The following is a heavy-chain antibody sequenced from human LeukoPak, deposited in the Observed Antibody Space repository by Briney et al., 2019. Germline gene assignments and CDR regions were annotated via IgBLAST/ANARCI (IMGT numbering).Heavy chain of an antibody. CDR2: ISETSSHI. CDR1: GFTFSSYA. Sequence: GGSLRLSCAASGFTFSSYAMNWVRQAPGKGLEWVSSISETSSHISYADSVKGRFTISRDNAKNSLYVQLDSLRVDDTAVYYCARGVVPAAFDYWGQGTLVTVSS. CDR3: ARGVVPAAFDY. D-gene: IGHD2-2*01. V-gene: IGHV3-21*01. J-gene: IGHJ4*02.